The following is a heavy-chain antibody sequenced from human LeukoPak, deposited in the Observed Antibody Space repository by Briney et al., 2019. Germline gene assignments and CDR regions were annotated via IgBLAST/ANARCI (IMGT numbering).Heavy chain of an antibody. J-gene: IGHJ2*01. CDR1: GYTFTSYG. V-gene: IGHV1-18*04. D-gene: IGHD2-2*01. CDR2: ISAYNGNT. Sequence: ASVKVSCKASGYTFTSYGISWVRQAPGQGLEWMGWISAYNGNTNYAQKLQGGVTMTTDTSTSTAYMELRSLRSDDTAVYYCAREVVVPAASYWYFDLWGRGTLVTVSS. CDR3: AREVVVPAASYWYFDL.